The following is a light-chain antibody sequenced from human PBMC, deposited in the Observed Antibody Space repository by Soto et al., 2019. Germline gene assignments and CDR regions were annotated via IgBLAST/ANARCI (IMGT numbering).Light chain of an antibody. CDR1: QSVLHSSNNMNY. CDR2: WAS. V-gene: IGKV4-1*01. CDR3: QQYHSAPLT. Sequence: DIVMTQSPDSLAVSLGERATINGKSSQSVLHSSNNMNYLTWYQHKPGQPPKVLIYWASTRESGVPDRFSGRGSGTDFSRTISSLQAEDVAVYYCQQYHSAPLTFGGGTKVE. J-gene: IGKJ4*01.